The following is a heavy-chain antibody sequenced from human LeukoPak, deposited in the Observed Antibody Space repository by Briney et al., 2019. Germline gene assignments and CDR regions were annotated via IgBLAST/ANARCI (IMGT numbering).Heavy chain of an antibody. D-gene: IGHD5-18*01. Sequence: QPGGSLRLSCAASGFTFSSCWMHWVRQVPGKGLVWVSRINIDGSSTNYADSVKGRFTTSRDNAKNTLYLQMNSLRAEDTAVYYCACSLGYRFDYWGQGTLVTVSS. V-gene: IGHV3-74*01. J-gene: IGHJ4*02. CDR2: INIDGSST. CDR1: GFTFSSCW. CDR3: ACSLGYRFDY.